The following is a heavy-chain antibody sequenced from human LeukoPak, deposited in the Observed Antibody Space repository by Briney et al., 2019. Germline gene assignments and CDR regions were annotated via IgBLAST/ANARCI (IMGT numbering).Heavy chain of an antibody. CDR2: ISGSGGAT. Sequence: GGSLRLSCAASGFTLSSYAMSWVRQAPGKGLEWVSAISGSGGATYYADSVKGRFTISRDNAKNSLYLQMNSLRAEDTAVYYCAELGITMIGGVWGKGTTVTISS. CDR1: GFTLSSYA. D-gene: IGHD3-10*02. V-gene: IGHV3-23*01. J-gene: IGHJ6*04. CDR3: AELGITMIGGV.